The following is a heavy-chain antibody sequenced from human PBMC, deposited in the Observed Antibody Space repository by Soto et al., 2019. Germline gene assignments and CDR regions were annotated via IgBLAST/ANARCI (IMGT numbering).Heavy chain of an antibody. CDR1: GGSFSGYY. CDR2: INHSGST. Sequence: SETLSLTCAVYGGSFSGYYWSWIRQPPGKGLEWIGEINHSGSTNYNPSLKSRVTISVDTSKNQFYLKLSSVTAADTAVYYCARVKSIAAQPIGNWCEHWGQGTMVIVSA. V-gene: IGHV4-34*01. J-gene: IGHJ5*02. D-gene: IGHD6-6*01. CDR3: ARVKSIAAQPIGNWCEH.